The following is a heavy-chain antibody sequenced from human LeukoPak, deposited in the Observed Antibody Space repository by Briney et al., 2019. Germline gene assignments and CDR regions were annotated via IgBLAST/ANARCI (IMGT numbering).Heavy chain of an antibody. CDR3: ARAYCSSTSCSSHYYYYYMDV. CDR2: INPNSGGT. D-gene: IGHD2-2*01. Sequence: ASVKVSCKASGYTFAGYYMHWVRQAPGQGLEWMGWINPNSGGTNYAQKFQGRVTMTRDTSISTAYMELSRLRSDDTAVYYCARAYCSSTSCSSHYYYYYMDVWGKGTTVTVSS. J-gene: IGHJ6*03. V-gene: IGHV1-2*02. CDR1: GYTFAGYY.